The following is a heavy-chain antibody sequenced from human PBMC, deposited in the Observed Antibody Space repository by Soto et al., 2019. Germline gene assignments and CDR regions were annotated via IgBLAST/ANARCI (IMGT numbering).Heavy chain of an antibody. Sequence: QVQLQESGLGLVKPSQTLSLTCTVSGGSISSGGYYWSWIRQHPGKGLEWIGYIYYSGSTYYNPSLKSRVTISVDTSKNQFSLKLSSVTAADTAVYYCARVGANYYDSSGYYSGGNWFDPWGQGTLVTVSS. D-gene: IGHD3-22*01. CDR3: ARVGANYYDSSGYYSGGNWFDP. CDR1: GGSISSGGYY. J-gene: IGHJ5*02. CDR2: IYYSGST. V-gene: IGHV4-31*03.